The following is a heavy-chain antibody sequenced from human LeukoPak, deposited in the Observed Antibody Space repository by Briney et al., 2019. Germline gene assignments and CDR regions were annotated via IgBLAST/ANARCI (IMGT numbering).Heavy chain of an antibody. CDR1: GGSISSYY. V-gene: IGHV4-59*01. CDR2: IYYSGST. Sequence: PSETLSLTCTVSGGSISSYYWSWIRQPPGKGLEWIGYIYYSGSTNYNPSLKSRVTISVDTSKNQFSLKLSSVTAADTAVYYCARDKAAAGTWFDPWGQGTLVTVSS. CDR3: ARDKAAAGTWFDP. J-gene: IGHJ5*02. D-gene: IGHD6-13*01.